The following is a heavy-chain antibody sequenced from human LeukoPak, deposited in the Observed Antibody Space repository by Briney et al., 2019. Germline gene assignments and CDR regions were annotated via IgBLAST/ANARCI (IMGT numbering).Heavy chain of an antibody. J-gene: IGHJ5*02. CDR1: GFTFDDYA. CDR2: ISSSSSYI. CDR3: AKDIFIGSSWTGEVWFDP. D-gene: IGHD6-13*01. V-gene: IGHV3-9*01. Sequence: GGSLRLSCAASGFTFDDYAMHWVRQAPGKGLEWVSSISSSSSYIYYADSVKGRFTISRDNAKNSLYLQMNSLRAEDTALYYCAKDIFIGSSWTGEVWFDPWGQGTLVTVSS.